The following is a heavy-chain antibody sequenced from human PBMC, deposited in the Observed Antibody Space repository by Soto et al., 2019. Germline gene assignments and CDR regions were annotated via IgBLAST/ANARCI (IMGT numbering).Heavy chain of an antibody. Sequence: ASVKVSCKASGYTFTGYYMHWVRQAPGQGLEWMGWINPNSGGTNYAQKFQGWVTMTRDTSISTAYMELSRLRSDDTAVYYCARGRGYSGYDLDYYYYAMDVWGQGTTVTVS. CDR1: GYTFTGYY. J-gene: IGHJ6*02. CDR2: INPNSGGT. V-gene: IGHV1-2*04. D-gene: IGHD5-12*01. CDR3: ARGRGYSGYDLDYYYYAMDV.